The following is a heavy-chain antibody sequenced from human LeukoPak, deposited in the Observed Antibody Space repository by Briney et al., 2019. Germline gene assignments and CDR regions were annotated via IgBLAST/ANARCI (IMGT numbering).Heavy chain of an antibody. CDR2: INPNSGGT. D-gene: IGHD3-22*01. CDR3: ARGFRLSDYYDSSGSDY. Sequence: ASVKVSCKASGYTFTDYYIHWVRQAPRQGLEWTGWINPNSGGTNFAQRFQGRVTLTRDRSISTAYMEVSRLKSDDTAVYYCARGFRLSDYYDSSGSDYWGQGTLVTVSS. CDR1: GYTFTDYY. V-gene: IGHV1-2*02. J-gene: IGHJ4*02.